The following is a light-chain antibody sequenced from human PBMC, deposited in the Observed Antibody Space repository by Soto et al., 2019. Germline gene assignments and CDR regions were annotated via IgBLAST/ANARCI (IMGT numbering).Light chain of an antibody. J-gene: IGLJ2*01. V-gene: IGLV2-14*01. CDR2: EVT. CDR3: AAWDDSLNGVV. CDR1: RSDVGGYNF. Sequence: QSALTQPASVSGSPGQSITISCTGTRSDVGGYNFVSWFQQHPGKAPKLIIYEVTNRPSGISNRFSGSKSGNTASLTISGLQAEDEADYYCAAWDDSLNGVVFGGGTKVTVL.